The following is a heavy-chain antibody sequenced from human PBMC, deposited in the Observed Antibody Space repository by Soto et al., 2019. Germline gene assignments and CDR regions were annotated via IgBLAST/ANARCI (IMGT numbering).Heavy chain of an antibody. D-gene: IGHD2-15*01. J-gene: IGHJ4*02. CDR3: ARDQGLYSGGSCWGYFDY. V-gene: IGHV3-33*01. Sequence: GGSLRLSCAASGFTFSSYGMHWVRQAPGKGLEWVAVIWYDGSNKYYADSVKGRFTISRDNSKNTLYLQMNSLRSEDTAVYYCARDQGLYSGGSCWGYFDYWGQGTLVTVSS. CDR1: GFTFSSYG. CDR2: IWYDGSNK.